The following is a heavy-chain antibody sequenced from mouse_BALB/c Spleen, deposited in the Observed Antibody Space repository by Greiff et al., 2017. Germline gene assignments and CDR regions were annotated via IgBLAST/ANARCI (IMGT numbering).Heavy chain of an antibody. V-gene: IGHV5-17*02. CDR1: GFTFSSFG. D-gene: IGHD2-3*01. J-gene: IGHJ2*01. CDR2: ISSGSSTI. Sequence: EVKLVESGGGLVQPGGSRKLSCAASGFTFSSFGMHWVRQAPEKGLEWVAYISSGSSTIYYADTVKGRFTISRDNPKNTLFLQMTSLRSEDTAMYYCARSGYDGPDYWGQGTTLTVSS. CDR3: ARSGYDGPDY.